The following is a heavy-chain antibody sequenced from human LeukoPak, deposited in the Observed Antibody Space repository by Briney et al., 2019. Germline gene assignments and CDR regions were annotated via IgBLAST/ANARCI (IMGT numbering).Heavy chain of an antibody. V-gene: IGHV1-2*02. CDR3: ARGGVVGLDAFDI. CDR2: FNPNSGVT. J-gene: IGHJ3*02. D-gene: IGHD3-3*01. Sequence: ASVKLCCKASGYTFTGYYMHWGGQSPGQGVECMGWFNPNSGVTNYAQKFPGRVTMTRDTSISTAYMEMTSDDTVIYYCARGGVVGLDAFDIGGQGTMLIVSS. CDR1: GYTFTGYY.